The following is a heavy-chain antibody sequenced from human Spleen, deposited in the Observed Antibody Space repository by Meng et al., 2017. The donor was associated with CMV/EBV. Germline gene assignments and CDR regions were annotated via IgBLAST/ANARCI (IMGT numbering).Heavy chain of an antibody. CDR3: AKDNGDGYNYGYFDY. Sequence: SGFPFSSYGMHWVRQAPGKGLEWVAVIWYDGSNKYYADSVKGRFTISRDNSKNTLYLQMNSLRAEDTAVYYCAKDNGDGYNYGYFDYWGQGTLVTVSS. V-gene: IGHV3-33*06. CDR1: GFPFSSYG. J-gene: IGHJ4*02. CDR2: IWYDGSNK. D-gene: IGHD5-24*01.